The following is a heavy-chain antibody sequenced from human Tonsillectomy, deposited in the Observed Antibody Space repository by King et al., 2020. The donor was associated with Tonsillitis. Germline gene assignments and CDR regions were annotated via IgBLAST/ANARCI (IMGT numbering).Heavy chain of an antibody. CDR1: GYTFTSYY. CDR2: INPSGGST. Sequence: QVQLVESGAEVKKPGASVKVSCKASGYTFTSYYMHWVRQAPGQGLEWMGIINPSGGSTSYAQKFQGRVTMTRDTSTSTVYMELSSLRSEDTAVYYCASCRSTSPDPYYYYYGMDVWGQGTTVTVSS. D-gene: IGHD2-2*01. V-gene: IGHV1-46*03. J-gene: IGHJ6*02. CDR3: ASCRSTSPDPYYYYYGMDV.